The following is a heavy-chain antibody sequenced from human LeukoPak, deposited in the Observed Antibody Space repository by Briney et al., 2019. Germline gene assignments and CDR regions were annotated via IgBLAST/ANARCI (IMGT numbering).Heavy chain of an antibody. CDR3: ARGATTDWIDWFDP. D-gene: IGHD4-17*01. V-gene: IGHV4-34*01. CDR2: INHSGST. J-gene: IGHJ5*02. CDR1: GGSFSGYC. Sequence: SETLSLTCAVYGGSFSGYCWSWIRQPPGKGLEWIGEINHSGSTNYNPSLKSRVTISVDTSKNQFSLKLSSVTAADTAVYYCARGATTDWIDWFDPWGQGTLVTVSS.